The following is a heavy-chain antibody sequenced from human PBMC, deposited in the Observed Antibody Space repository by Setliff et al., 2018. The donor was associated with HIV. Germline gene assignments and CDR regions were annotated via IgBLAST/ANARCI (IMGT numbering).Heavy chain of an antibody. CDR3: ARHLAENSGYDFGIFGY. D-gene: IGHD5-12*01. Sequence: PSETLSLTCTVSGGSISSSSYYWGCIRQPPGKGLEWIGSIYYSGSTYYHPSLKSRVTISVDTTKNQFSLKLSSATAADTAVYYCARHLAENSGYDFGIFGYWGQGTLVTVSS. CDR2: IYYSGST. J-gene: IGHJ4*02. CDR1: GGSISSSSYY. V-gene: IGHV4-39*01.